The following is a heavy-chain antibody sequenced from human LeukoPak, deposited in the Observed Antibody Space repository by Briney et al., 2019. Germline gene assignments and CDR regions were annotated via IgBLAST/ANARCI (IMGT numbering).Heavy chain of an antibody. CDR3: AKRTMSAFDS. CDR1: GFTFRTYA. CDR2: ISGSGNGT. J-gene: IGHJ4*02. D-gene: IGHD5-24*01. V-gene: IGHV3-23*01. Sequence: GSLRLSCTASGFTFRTYAMNWVRQAPGKGLEWLSGISGSGNGTYYADSVKGRFTISRDNSKNVVYLQMNSLTVEDAATYYCAKRTMSAFDSWGQGTLLIVSS.